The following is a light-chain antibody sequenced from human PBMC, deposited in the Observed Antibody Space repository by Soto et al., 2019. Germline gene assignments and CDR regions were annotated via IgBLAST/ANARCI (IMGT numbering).Light chain of an antibody. Sequence: EIVLTQSPGTLSLSPGERATLSCRASQSISSSYLAWYQQKPGQAPRLLVSGASSRATGIPDRFSGSGSGTDFTLTISKLEPEDLAVYFCQQYCSSPWPFGQGTKVEIK. J-gene: IGKJ1*01. V-gene: IGKV3-20*01. CDR2: GAS. CDR3: QQYCSSPWP. CDR1: QSISSSY.